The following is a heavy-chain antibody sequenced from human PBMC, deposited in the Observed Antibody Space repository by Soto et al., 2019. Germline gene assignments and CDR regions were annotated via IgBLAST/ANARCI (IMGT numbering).Heavy chain of an antibody. Sequence: VKVSCKASGYTFTSYDINWVRQATGQGLEWMGWMNPNSGNTGYAQKFQGRVTMTRNTAISTAYMELSSLRSEDTAVYYCARGYKGGVWYGGRAFDIWGQGTMVTVSS. J-gene: IGHJ3*02. CDR1: GYTFTSYD. CDR2: MNPNSGNT. CDR3: ARGYKGGVWYGGRAFDI. V-gene: IGHV1-8*01. D-gene: IGHD3-16*01.